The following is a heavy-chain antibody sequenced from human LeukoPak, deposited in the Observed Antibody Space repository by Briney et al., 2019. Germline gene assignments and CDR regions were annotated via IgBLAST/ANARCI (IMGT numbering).Heavy chain of an antibody. CDR3: ARDLVQLWSKDY. Sequence: GTSLRLSCAASGFAFYTYGLHWVRQAPGGGLEWVAVIWYDGRYKYYADSVKGRFTISRDNSKNMVYLQMNSLRAEDTAVYYCARDLVQLWSKDYWGQGTLVTVSS. D-gene: IGHD5-18*01. V-gene: IGHV3-33*01. CDR1: GFAFYTYG. J-gene: IGHJ4*02. CDR2: IWYDGRYK.